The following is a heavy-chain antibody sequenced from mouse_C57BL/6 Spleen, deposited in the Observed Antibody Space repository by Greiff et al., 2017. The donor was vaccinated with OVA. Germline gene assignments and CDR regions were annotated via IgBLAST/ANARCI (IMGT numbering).Heavy chain of an antibody. CDR3: AGRTGNYDGYGYAMDD. J-gene: IGHJ4*01. CDR1: GFSLTSYG. Sequence: QVQLQQSGPGLVQPSQSLSITCTVSGFSLTSYGVHWVRQSPGKGLEWLGVIWSGGSTDYNAAFISRLSISKDNSTSQVFFKMNSLQADDAATYYCAGRTGNYDGYGYAMDDWGKGTSVTVSS. D-gene: IGHD2-3*01. V-gene: IGHV2-2*01. CDR2: IWSGGST.